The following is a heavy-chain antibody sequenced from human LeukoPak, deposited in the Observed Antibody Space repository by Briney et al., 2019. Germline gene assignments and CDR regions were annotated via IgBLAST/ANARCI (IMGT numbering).Heavy chain of an antibody. D-gene: IGHD2-2*01. J-gene: IGHJ4*02. CDR1: GSFSSYV. Sequence: GGSLRLSCAASGSFSSYVMTWVRQAPGRGLEWVSTLSASGGSTHYADSVKGRFTISRDNSKNTLYLQMSSLRAEDTAVYFCAKDLILVLPAAYDYWGQGTLVTVSS. V-gene: IGHV3-23*01. CDR2: LSASGGST. CDR3: AKDLILVLPAAYDY.